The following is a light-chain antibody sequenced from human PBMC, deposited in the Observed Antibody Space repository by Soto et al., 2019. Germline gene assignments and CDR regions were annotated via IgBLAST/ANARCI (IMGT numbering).Light chain of an antibody. CDR2: AAS. V-gene: IGKV1-39*01. CDR3: QQSYSTPPWT. Sequence: IQMTQSPYSLSASVGDRVTISCLASQSISSYLNWYQQKPGKAPKLLIYAASSLQSGVPSRFSGSGSGTDFTLTISSLQPEDFATYYCQQSYSTPPWTFGQGTKVDIK. J-gene: IGKJ1*01. CDR1: QSISSY.